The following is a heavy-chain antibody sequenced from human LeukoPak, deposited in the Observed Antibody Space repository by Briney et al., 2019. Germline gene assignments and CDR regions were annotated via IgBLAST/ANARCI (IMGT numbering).Heavy chain of an antibody. D-gene: IGHD2-15*01. CDR3: VRGYSFGPDGMDV. J-gene: IGHJ6*02. V-gene: IGHV3-64D*09. CDR1: GFPFSSYA. Sequence: GGSLRLSCSASGFPFSSYAMHWVRQAPGKGLEYVSAISNTVGSTYYADSIKGRFTISRDNSKNTLYLQMSSLRAEDTAVYFCVRGYSFGPDGMDVWGQGTTGTLSS. CDR2: ISNTVGST.